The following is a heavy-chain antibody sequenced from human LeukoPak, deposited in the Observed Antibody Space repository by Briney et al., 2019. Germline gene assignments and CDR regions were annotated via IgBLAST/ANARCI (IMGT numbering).Heavy chain of an antibody. D-gene: IGHD3-22*01. CDR3: ARVLSIGFHYDY. J-gene: IGHJ4*02. CDR2: ISGSGDAT. Sequence: GGSLRPSCTASGFTFSSLAMHWVRQAPGKGLEWVSGISGSGDATYYADSVRGRFTVSRDNSKNTLYLQMSSLRAEDTALYFCARVLSIGFHYDYWGPGTLVTVSS. CDR1: GFTFSSLA. V-gene: IGHV3-23*01.